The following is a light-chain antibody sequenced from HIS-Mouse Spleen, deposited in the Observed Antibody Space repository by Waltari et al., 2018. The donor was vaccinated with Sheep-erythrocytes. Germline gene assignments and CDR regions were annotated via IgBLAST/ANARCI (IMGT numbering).Light chain of an antibody. Sequence: QSVLTQPPSASGTPGQRVTISCSGSSSNIGSNTVNWYQQLPGTAPKLLIYSNNRRPSGVPDRFSGSKSGTSASLAISGLQSEDEADYYCCSYAGSSTPWVFGGGTKLTVL. CDR3: CSYAGSSTPWV. CDR1: SSNIGSNT. CDR2: SNN. J-gene: IGLJ3*02. V-gene: IGLV1-44*01.